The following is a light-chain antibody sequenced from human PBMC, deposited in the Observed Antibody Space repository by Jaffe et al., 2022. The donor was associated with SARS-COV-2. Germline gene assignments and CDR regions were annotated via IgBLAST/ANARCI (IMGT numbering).Light chain of an antibody. CDR2: GAS. J-gene: IGKJ5*01. Sequence: EVLLTQSPGTLSLSPGERATLSCRASQSVGQSASASYLAWYQQKPGQAPRLLIYGASRRATGIPDRFSGSGSGTDFTLTISRLEPEDFAVYYCQQYGSSPSITFGQGTRLEIK. V-gene: IGKV3-20*01. CDR1: QSVGQSASASY. CDR3: QQYGSSPSIT.